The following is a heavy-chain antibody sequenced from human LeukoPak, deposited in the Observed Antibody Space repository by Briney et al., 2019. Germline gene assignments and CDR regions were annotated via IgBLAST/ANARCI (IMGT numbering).Heavy chain of an antibody. V-gene: IGHV4-4*07. Sequence: SETLSLTCSVSSGSITSHYGSWVRQPAGKGLEWIGRISTTGSTNSNPSLKNRVTMSLDTSKNQVSLKLGSVTAADTAVYYCAREIEMATQFDYWGQGTLVTVSS. D-gene: IGHD5-24*01. CDR1: SGSITSHY. CDR2: ISTTGST. J-gene: IGHJ4*02. CDR3: AREIEMATQFDY.